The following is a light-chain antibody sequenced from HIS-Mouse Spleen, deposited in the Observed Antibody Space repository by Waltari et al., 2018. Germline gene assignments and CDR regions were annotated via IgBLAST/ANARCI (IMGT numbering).Light chain of an antibody. V-gene: IGKV3D-15*03. CDR3: QQYNNWPPLFT. J-gene: IGKJ3*01. CDR2: GAS. CDR1: QSVSSN. Sequence: EIVMTQSPATLSVSPGERATLSCRASQSVSSNLAWYQQKPGQAPRLLIYGASIRATGIPARFSVSGSGTEFTLTISILQSEDFAVYYCQQYNNWPPLFTFGPGTKVDIK.